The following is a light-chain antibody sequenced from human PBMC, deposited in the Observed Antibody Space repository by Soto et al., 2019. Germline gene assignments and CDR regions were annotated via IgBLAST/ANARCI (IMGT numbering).Light chain of an antibody. J-gene: IGLJ3*02. V-gene: IGLV2-14*01. Sequence: QSALTQPASVSGSPGQSITISCTGTSSEVGGYNYVSWYQQHPGKAPKLIIYEISNRPSGVSNRFSASKSGNTASLTISGLQAEDEADYYCSSYTSSTTWLFGGGTKLTVL. CDR3: SSYTSSTTWL. CDR1: SSEVGGYNY. CDR2: EIS.